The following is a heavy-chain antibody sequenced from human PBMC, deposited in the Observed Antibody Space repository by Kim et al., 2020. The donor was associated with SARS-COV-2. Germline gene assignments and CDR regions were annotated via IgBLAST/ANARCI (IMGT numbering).Heavy chain of an antibody. CDR1: GGTFSSYA. V-gene: IGHV1-69*13. CDR3: ARWGGSGSYYDAFDI. Sequence: SVKVSCKASGGTFSSYAISWVRQAPGQGLEWMGGIIPIFGTANYAQKFQGRVTITADESTSTAYMELSSLRSEDTAVYYCARWGGSGSYYDAFDIWGQGTMVTVSS. J-gene: IGHJ3*02. CDR2: IIPIFGTA. D-gene: IGHD3-10*01.